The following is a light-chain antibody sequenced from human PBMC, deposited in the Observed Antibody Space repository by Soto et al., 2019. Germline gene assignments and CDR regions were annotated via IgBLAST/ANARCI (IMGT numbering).Light chain of an antibody. CDR2: DAS. V-gene: IGKV3-11*01. CDR3: QQRSNWVT. Sequence: EMVFTQSPDTRPLGPGCRSRRSCSASQSVSSYLAWYQQKPGQAPRLLIYDASNRATGIPARFSGSGSGTDFTLTISRLEPEDLAVYYCQQRSNWVTFGQGTRLEIK. CDR1: QSVSSY. J-gene: IGKJ5*01.